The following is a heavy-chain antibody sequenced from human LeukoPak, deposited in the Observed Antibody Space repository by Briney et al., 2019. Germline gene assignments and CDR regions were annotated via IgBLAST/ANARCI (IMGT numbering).Heavy chain of an antibody. D-gene: IGHD1-26*01. V-gene: IGHV3-7*01. CDR3: AKASGSGYGKDYFDY. Sequence: QDGGSLRLSCAASGFTFSSYWMTWVRQAPGKGLEWVANIKQDGSEKYFVDSVKGRFTISRDNAKNSLYLQMNSLRAEDTAVYYCAKASGSGYGKDYFDYWGQGTLVTVFS. CDR1: GFTFSSYW. J-gene: IGHJ4*02. CDR2: IKQDGSEK.